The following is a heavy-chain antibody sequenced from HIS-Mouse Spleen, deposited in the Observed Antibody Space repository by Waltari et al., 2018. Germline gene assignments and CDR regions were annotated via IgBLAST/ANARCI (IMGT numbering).Heavy chain of an antibody. J-gene: IGHJ2*01. D-gene: IGHD6-13*01. CDR3: AREIPYSSSWYDWYFDL. V-gene: IGHV4-39*07. CDR1: GGPISRRCYC. CDR2: IYYSGST. Sequence: QLQLQESGPGLVKPSETLYLTCTVSGGPISRRCYCWGWVRQPQGQGLEWIGSIYYSGSTYYNPSLKSRVTISVDTSKNQFSLKLSSVTAADTAVYYCAREIPYSSSWYDWYFDLWGRGTLVTVSS.